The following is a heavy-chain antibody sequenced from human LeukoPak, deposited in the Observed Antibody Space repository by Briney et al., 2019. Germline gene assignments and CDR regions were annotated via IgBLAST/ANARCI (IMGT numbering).Heavy chain of an antibody. CDR1: GGTFSSYA. CDR3: ARGLTTFGYFDY. J-gene: IGHJ4*02. CDR2: IIPILGIA. Sequence: AASVKVSCKASGGTFSSYAISWVRQAPGQGLEWMGRIIPILGIANYAQKFQGRVTITADKSTSTAYMELSSLRSEDTAVYYCARGLTTFGYFDYWGQGTLVTVSS. D-gene: IGHD3-16*01. V-gene: IGHV1-69*04.